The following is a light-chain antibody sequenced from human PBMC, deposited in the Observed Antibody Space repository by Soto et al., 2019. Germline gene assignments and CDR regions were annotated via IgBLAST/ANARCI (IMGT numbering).Light chain of an antibody. CDR1: QSVSSN. CDR3: QQYNNWPRT. Sequence: EIVMTQSPATLSVSPGERGTLSCRASQSVSSNLAWYQQQPGQAPRLLIYGASTRATGIPARFSGSGSGTEFTLTISSLQSEDFAVYYCQQYNNWPRTFGQGTKVDIK. J-gene: IGKJ1*01. CDR2: GAS. V-gene: IGKV3-15*01.